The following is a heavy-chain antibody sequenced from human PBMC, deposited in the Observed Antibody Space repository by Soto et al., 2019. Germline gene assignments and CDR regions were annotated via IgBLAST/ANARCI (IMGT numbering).Heavy chain of an antibody. D-gene: IGHD2-8*02. J-gene: IGHJ5*02. CDR3: TRDLNHDTGP. CDR2: ISIDGKTT. V-gene: IGHV3-30*04. Sequence: GGSLRLSCAASGFTFSGSDFHWVRQPPGKGLEWLAVISIDGKTTFYADSVKGRFTISRDNFQSTLYLQMNSLRGEDTALYYCTRDLNHDTGPWGQGTQVTVSS. CDR1: GFTFSGSD.